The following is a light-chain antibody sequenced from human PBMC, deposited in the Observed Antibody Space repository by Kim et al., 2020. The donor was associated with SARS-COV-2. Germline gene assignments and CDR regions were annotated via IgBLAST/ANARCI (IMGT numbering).Light chain of an antibody. CDR1: QSISSN. CDR3: QQYNNWPRT. J-gene: IGKJ1*01. Sequence: EIVMTQSPAILSVSPGETATLSCRASQSISSNLAWYQQKPGQAPRLLIYGASTRATGFPARFSGSGSGTDFTLTISSLQSEDFAVYYCQQYNNWPRTFGHGTKVDIK. V-gene: IGKV3-15*01. CDR2: GAS.